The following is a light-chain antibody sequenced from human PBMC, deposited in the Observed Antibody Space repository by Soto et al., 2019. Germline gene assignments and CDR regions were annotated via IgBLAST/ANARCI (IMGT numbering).Light chain of an antibody. Sequence: DVVLTQSPLSLPVTLGQPASISCRSSQSLVYSDGNTYLNWFQQRPGRSPRRLIYDVSNRDSGVPDRFGGSGSGTDFTLKITRVEAEDVGVYYCMQGTHWPPLTFGQGTRLEIK. CDR2: DVS. CDR3: MQGTHWPPLT. V-gene: IGKV2-30*01. J-gene: IGKJ5*01. CDR1: QSLVYSDGNTY.